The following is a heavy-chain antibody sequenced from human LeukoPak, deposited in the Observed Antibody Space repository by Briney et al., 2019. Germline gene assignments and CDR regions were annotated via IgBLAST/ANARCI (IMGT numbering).Heavy chain of an antibody. J-gene: IGHJ4*02. V-gene: IGHV3-74*01. CDR3: ASSPNTVATTDY. CDR2: INPDGSDT. CDR1: GLTFSNFL. D-gene: IGHD4-17*01. Sequence: PGGSLRLSCAASGLTFSNFLMHWVRQPPEKGLVWVSRINPDGSDTIYADSVKGRFTISRDNAKNTLYLHMNSLRVEDTAVYYCASSPNTVATTDYWGQGTVVTVSS.